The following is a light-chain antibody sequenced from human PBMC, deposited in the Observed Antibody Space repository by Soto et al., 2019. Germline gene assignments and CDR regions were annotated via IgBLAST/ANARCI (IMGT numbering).Light chain of an antibody. CDR3: QKYDDSPWT. Sequence: EIVLTQSPGTLSLSPGQRATLSCRASQSVSSSFLAWYQQKPGQAPRILIYGASSRATDISDRFSGSGSGTDFTLTISRLKPEDSAMYYCQKYDDSPWTFSQGTKVEIK. V-gene: IGKV3-20*01. CDR2: GAS. J-gene: IGKJ1*01. CDR1: QSVSSSF.